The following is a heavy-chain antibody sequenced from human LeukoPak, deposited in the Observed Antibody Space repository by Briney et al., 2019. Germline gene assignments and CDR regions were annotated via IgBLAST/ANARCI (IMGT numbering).Heavy chain of an antibody. J-gene: IGHJ4*02. Sequence: PGGSLRLSCAASGFTFDDYGMSWVRQAPGKGLEWVSGIDRNGDSTGYADSVEGRFTIFRDNAKNSLYLQMDSLRAEDTAVYYCARGKLLWFGELFPPFDYWGQGTLVTVSS. CDR3: ARGKLLWFGELFPPFDY. V-gene: IGHV3-20*04. CDR2: IDRNGDST. D-gene: IGHD3-10*01. CDR1: GFTFDDYG.